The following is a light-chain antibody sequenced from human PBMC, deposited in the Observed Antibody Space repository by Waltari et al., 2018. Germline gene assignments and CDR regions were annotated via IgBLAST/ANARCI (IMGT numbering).Light chain of an antibody. Sequence: EIVMTQSAATLSVSPGERATLPCRASRSVSPNLAWYQQKPGQPPRLLIFGASTRATGVPARFSGSGSGTEFTLTISTMQFEDSAVYYCQQYDNWPPFTFGGGTKVEIK. CDR2: GAS. V-gene: IGKV3-15*01. CDR1: RSVSPN. J-gene: IGKJ4*01. CDR3: QQYDNWPPFT.